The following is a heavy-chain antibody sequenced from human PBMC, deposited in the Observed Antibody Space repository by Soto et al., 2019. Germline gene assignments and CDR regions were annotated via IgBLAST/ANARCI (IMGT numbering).Heavy chain of an antibody. CDR2: ISGPSIYI. V-gene: IGHV3-21*01. J-gene: IGHJ6*02. Sequence: VQLVESGGGLVKPGGSLRLSCVASAFTFSGYSINWVRQAPGKGLEWVSYISGPSIYIYYADSVKGRFTISRDNAKSAVYLQMNSLRAEDTAVYYCARGFRNGFNVWGQGTTVSVSS. D-gene: IGHD2-8*01. CDR3: ARGFRNGFNV. CDR1: AFTFSGYS.